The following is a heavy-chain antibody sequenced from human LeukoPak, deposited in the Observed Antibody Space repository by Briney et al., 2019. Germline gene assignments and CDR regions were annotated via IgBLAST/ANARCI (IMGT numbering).Heavy chain of an antibody. V-gene: IGHV3-11*04. CDR2: ISSSGSTI. Sequence: GGSLRLSCAASGFTFSDYYMSWIRQAPGKGLEWVSYISSSGSTIYYADSVKGRFTISRDNAKNSLYLQMNSLRAEDTAVYYCARKTGDYDILTGYYSIRFDYWGQGTLVTVSS. J-gene: IGHJ4*02. CDR3: ARKTGDYDILTGYYSIRFDY. D-gene: IGHD3-9*01. CDR1: GFTFSDYY.